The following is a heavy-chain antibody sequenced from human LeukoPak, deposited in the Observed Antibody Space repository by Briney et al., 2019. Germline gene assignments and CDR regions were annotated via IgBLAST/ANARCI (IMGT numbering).Heavy chain of an antibody. J-gene: IGHJ6*02. Sequence: GGSLRLSCAASGFTFSSYAMSWVRQAPGKGLEWVSYISSSGSTIYYADSVKGRFTISRDNAKNSLYLQMNSLRAEDTAVYYCARDPVTMVGEGMDVWGQGTTVTVSS. V-gene: IGHV3-48*04. CDR1: GFTFSSYA. CDR3: ARDPVTMVGEGMDV. D-gene: IGHD3-10*02. CDR2: ISSSGSTI.